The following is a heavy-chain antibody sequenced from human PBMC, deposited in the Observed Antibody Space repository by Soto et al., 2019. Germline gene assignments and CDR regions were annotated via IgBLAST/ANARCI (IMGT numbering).Heavy chain of an antibody. D-gene: IGHD1-26*01. V-gene: IGHV3-74*01. Sequence: GGSLRLSCTASGFFFNDKWMHWVRQAPGKGLVWVARIDGHSGTTNYADSVRGRFTISRDNAKNTVYLHLNTLTDEDTAVDYCARGGAVGGDHWGQGTLVTVSS. CDR3: ARGGAVGGDH. CDR2: IDGHSGTT. J-gene: IGHJ4*02. CDR1: GFFFNDKW.